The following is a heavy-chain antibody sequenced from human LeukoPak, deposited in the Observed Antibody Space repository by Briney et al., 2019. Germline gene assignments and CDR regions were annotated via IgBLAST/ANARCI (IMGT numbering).Heavy chain of an antibody. CDR3: TRSSRLGGWFDP. V-gene: IGHV4-59*01. D-gene: IGHD6-13*01. CDR2: IYYSGST. J-gene: IGHJ5*02. Sequence: SETLSLTCTVSGGPISSYYWSWIRQPPGKGLEWIGYIYYSGSTNYNPSLKSRVTISVDTSKNQFSLKLSSVTAADTAVYYCTRSSRLGGWFDPWGQGTLVTVSS. CDR1: GGPISSYY.